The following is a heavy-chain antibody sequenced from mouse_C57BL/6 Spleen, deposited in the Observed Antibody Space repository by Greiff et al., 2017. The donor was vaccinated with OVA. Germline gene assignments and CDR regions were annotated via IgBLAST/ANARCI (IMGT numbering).Heavy chain of an antibody. CDR1: GFSLTPPP. D-gene: IGHD2-4*01. CDR2: IWTGGGT. CDR3: ATYDYDGYFDV. V-gene: IGHV2-9-1*01. Sequence: VHLVESGPGLVAAFQCLSITCTVSGFSLTPPPISWVRQPPGKGLEWLGVIWTGGGTNYNSALKSRLSISKDNSKSQVFLKMNSLQTDDTARYYCATYDYDGYFDVWGTGTTVTVSS. J-gene: IGHJ1*03.